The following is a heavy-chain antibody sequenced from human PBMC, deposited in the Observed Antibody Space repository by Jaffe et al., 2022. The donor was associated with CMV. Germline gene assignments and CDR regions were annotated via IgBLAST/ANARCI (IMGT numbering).Heavy chain of an antibody. CDR2: ISSNGGST. Sequence: EVQLVESGGGLVQPGGSLRLSCSASGFTFSSYAMHWVRQAPGKGLEYVSAISSNGGSTYYADSVKGRFTISRDNSKNTLYLQMSSLRAEDTAVYYCVKGLTMIVVVIAFDYWGQGTLVTVSS. D-gene: IGHD3-22*01. CDR3: VKGLTMIVVVIAFDY. J-gene: IGHJ4*02. CDR1: GFTFSSYA. V-gene: IGHV3-64D*06.